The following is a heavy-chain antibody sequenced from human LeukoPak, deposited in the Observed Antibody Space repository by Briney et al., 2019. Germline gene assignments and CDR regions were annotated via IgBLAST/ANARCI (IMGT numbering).Heavy chain of an antibody. V-gene: IGHV3-23*01. CDR3: AKEGYSSSWYDRWFDP. J-gene: IGHJ5*02. Sequence: GGSLRLSCAASGFTSRSYGMSWVRQAPGKGLEWVSAISGSGSSAYYADSVKGRFTISRDNSKNTLFLQMNSLRVEDTAVYYCAKEGYSSSWYDRWFDPWGQGTLVTVAS. CDR1: GFTSRSYG. D-gene: IGHD6-13*01. CDR2: ISGSGSSA.